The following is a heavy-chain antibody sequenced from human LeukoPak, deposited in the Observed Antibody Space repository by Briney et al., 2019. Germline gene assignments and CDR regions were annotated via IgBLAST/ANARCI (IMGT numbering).Heavy chain of an antibody. V-gene: IGHV3-48*03. CDR2: ISSSGSTI. Sequence: GGSLRLSCAASGFTFSSYEMNWVRQAPGKGLEWVSYISSSGSTIYYADSVKGRFTISRDNSKNTLYLQMNSLRAEDTAVYYCAREYSSSSGDAFDIWGQGTMVTVSS. CDR1: GFTFSSYE. D-gene: IGHD6-6*01. CDR3: AREYSSSSGDAFDI. J-gene: IGHJ3*02.